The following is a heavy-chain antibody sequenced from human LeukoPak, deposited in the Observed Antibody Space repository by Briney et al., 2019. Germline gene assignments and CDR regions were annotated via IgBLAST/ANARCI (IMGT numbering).Heavy chain of an antibody. CDR1: GYTFTGYY. V-gene: IGHV1-2*02. J-gene: IGHJ4*02. Sequence: ASVKVSCKASGYTFTGYYIHWVRQAPGQGLEWMGWINPNSGGTNYAQKFQGRVTMTRDTSISTAYMELSRLRSDDTAVYYCARAVVRGVINLVDYWGQGTLVTVSS. CDR3: ARAVVRGVINLVDY. D-gene: IGHD3-10*01. CDR2: INPNSGGT.